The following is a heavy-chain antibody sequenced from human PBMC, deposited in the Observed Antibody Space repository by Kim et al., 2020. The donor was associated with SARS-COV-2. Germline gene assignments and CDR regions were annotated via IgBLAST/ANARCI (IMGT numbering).Heavy chain of an antibody. D-gene: IGHD2-2*01. CDR1: GGTFGTDA. V-gene: IGHV1-69*04. CDR3: ARVYQLPTGRDSYYYYMDV. CDR2: IIPILGIP. J-gene: IGHJ6*02. Sequence: SVKVSCKASGGTFGTDAITWVRQVPGQGLEWMGRIIPILGIPNYAQRFQGRVTFTADKSTSTAYMELTSLTSEDTAVYYCARVYQLPTGRDSYYYYMDVWGHGTTVSVSS.